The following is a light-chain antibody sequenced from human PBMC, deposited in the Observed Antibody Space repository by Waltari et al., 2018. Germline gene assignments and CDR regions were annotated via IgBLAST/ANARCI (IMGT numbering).Light chain of an antibody. V-gene: IGKV3-20*01. J-gene: IGKJ2*01. Sequence: EVVLTQSPGTLSLSPGEGATLSCRASQTVSSSFLAWFQQRPGQAPRLLIFGASSRAPGTPDRFSGSGSGTDFTLTISRVEPEDFAVYYCHRYGSTPPYTFGQGTKLEIK. CDR2: GAS. CDR3: HRYGSTPPYT. CDR1: QTVSSSF.